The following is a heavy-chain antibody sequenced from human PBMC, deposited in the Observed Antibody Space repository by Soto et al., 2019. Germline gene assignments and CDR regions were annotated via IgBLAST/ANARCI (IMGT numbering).Heavy chain of an antibody. D-gene: IGHD6-19*01. J-gene: IGHJ4*02. CDR3: VRGGPVAGPTSSEAYHPFDF. CDR1: GYTFSDHY. V-gene: IGHV1-2*02. CDR2: INPKSGGT. Sequence: QVQLVQSGAEVKKPGASVEVSCKTSGYTFSDHYTHWVRQAPGQGLEWMGWINPKSGGTGYAEKFQGRATMTGDTSISTAYMELNRLNSDDTAVYYCVRGGPVAGPTSSEAYHPFDFWGQGTLVTVSS.